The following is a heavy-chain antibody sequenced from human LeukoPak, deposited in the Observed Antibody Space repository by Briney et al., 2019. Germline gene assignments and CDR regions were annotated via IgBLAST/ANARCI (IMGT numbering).Heavy chain of an antibody. V-gene: IGHV4-4*08. CDR1: GGSISGYY. CDR3: ARRNDFDI. Sequence: PSETLSLTCTVSGGSISGYYWSWIRQPPGKGLEWIGYIYSSGSTEYKPSLKSRATISADTSKNQFSLKLTSVTAADTAIYYCARRNDFDIWGQGTMVTVSS. J-gene: IGHJ3*02. CDR2: IYSSGST.